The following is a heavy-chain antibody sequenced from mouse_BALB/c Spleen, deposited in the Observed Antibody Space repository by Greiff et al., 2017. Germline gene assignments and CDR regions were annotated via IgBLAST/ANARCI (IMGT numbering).Heavy chain of an antibody. V-gene: IGHV1-54*03. Sequence: QVQLQQSGAELVRPGTSVKVSCKASGYAFTNYLIAWVKQRPGQGLEWFGVINPGSGGTNYNVKFKGKATLTADKSSSTAYMQLSSLTSDDAAVYCWTRSGLLLDYWGQGTTLTVSS. CDR2: INPGSGGT. D-gene: IGHD1-1*02. CDR1: GYAFTNYL. CDR3: TRSGLLLDY. J-gene: IGHJ2*01.